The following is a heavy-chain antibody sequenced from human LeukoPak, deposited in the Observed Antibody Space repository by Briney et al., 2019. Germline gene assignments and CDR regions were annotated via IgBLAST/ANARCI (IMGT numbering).Heavy chain of an antibody. CDR3: ARGPRGRYFDWLLLTYFDY. V-gene: IGHV4-34*01. Sequence: SETLSLTCAVYGGSFSGYYWSWIRQPPGKGLEWIGEINHSGSTNYNPSLKSRVTISVDTSKNQFSLKLSSVTAADTAVYYCARGPRGRYFDWLLLTYFDYWGQGTLVTVSS. D-gene: IGHD3-9*01. CDR1: GGSFSGYY. J-gene: IGHJ4*02. CDR2: INHSGST.